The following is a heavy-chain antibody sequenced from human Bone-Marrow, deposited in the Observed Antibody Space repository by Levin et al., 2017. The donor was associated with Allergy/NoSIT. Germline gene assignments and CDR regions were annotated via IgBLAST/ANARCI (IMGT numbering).Heavy chain of an antibody. CDR2: ILASGRIA. J-gene: IGHJ6*03. CDR1: GFTFSDYV. Sequence: QPGGSLRLSCAGSGFTFSDYVMAWVRQAPGKGLEWLSLILASGRIANYADSMRGRITTSRDNPNNRVFLEMSSLSAEDTAVYYCARVIQGVINNYYYMDVWGNGTTVTVSS. CDR3: ARVIQGVINNYYYMDV. V-gene: IGHV3-23*01. D-gene: IGHD3-10*01.